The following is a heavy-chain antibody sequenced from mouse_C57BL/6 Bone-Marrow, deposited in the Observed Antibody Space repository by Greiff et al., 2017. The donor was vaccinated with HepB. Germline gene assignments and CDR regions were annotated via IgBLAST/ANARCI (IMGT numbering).Heavy chain of an antibody. CDR3: ASRLRRAMDY. J-gene: IGHJ4*01. CDR2: IHPNSGST. V-gene: IGHV1-64*01. Sequence: QVHVKQSGAELVKPGASVKLSCKASGYTFTSYWMHWVKQRPGQGLEWIGMIHPNSGSTNYNEKFKSKATLTVDKSSSTAYMQLSSLTSEDSAVYYCASRLRRAMDYWGQGTSVTVSS. D-gene: IGHD2-4*01. CDR1: GYTFTSYW.